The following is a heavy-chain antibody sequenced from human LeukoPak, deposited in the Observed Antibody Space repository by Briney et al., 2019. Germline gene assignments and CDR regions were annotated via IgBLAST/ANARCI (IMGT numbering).Heavy chain of an antibody. CDR2: ISPNSGDV. J-gene: IGHJ4*02. CDR3: VRTARVADY. D-gene: IGHD2-21*01. CDR1: GFTFSDLC. V-gene: IGHV3-11*04. Sequence: GGSLRLSCTASGFTFSDLCMRWIRQVPGKGLEWLSYISPNSGDVSYADSVKGRFTISRDNAKNSLYLQMNFLRAEDTAVYYCVRTARVADYWGQGTLVTVSS.